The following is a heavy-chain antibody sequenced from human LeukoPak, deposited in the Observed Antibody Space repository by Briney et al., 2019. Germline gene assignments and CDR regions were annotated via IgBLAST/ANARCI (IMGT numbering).Heavy chain of an antibody. V-gene: IGHV3-30*02. D-gene: IGHD6-6*01. CDR2: IRYDGSNK. Sequence: GGSLRLSCAASGLTFSNYGMHWVRQAPGKGLEWVAFIRYDGSNKYYADSVKGRFTISRDNSKNTLYLQMNSLRAEDTAVYYCAKAEDSSSIYYYYYMDVWGKGTTVTVSS. J-gene: IGHJ6*03. CDR1: GLTFSNYG. CDR3: AKAEDSSSIYYYYYMDV.